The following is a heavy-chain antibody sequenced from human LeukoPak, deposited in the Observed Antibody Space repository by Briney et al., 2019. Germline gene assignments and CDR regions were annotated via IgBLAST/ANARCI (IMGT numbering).Heavy chain of an antibody. CDR2: IRGSGSGT. CDR1: GFTFSSYA. V-gene: IGHV3-23*01. D-gene: IGHD4-17*01. CDR3: TRDPNGDYVGAFDF. J-gene: IGHJ3*01. Sequence: GGSLRLSCAASGFTFSSYAMSWVRQAPGKGLEWVSSIRGSGSGTDYADSVVGRFTISRDNSRNTLYLQMNRLRAEDTAIYYRTRDPNGDYVGAFDFWGQGTLVTVSS.